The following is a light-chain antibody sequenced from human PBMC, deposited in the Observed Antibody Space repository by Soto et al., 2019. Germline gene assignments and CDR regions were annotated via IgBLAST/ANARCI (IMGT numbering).Light chain of an antibody. CDR3: QVWDSSSDSWV. J-gene: IGLJ3*02. V-gene: IGLV3-21*02. CDR1: NIGSKS. Sequence: SYVLPQPPSGSVAPGQTARITCGGDNIGSKSVHWYQQKPGQAPVLVVYDDTDRPSGIPERFSGSNSGNTASLTISRVEAGDEADYYCQVWDSSSDSWVFGGGTKLTVL. CDR2: DDT.